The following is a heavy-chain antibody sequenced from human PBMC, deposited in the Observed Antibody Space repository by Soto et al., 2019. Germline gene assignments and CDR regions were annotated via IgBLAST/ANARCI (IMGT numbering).Heavy chain of an antibody. V-gene: IGHV4-30-4*01. J-gene: IGHJ4*02. CDR3: ARSDYYASSGHRGPFDY. D-gene: IGHD3-22*01. CDR1: GGSISSGDYY. Sequence: SETLSLTCTVSGGSISSGDYYWSWIRQPPGKGLEWIGYIYYSGSTYYNPSLKSRVTISVDTSKNQFSLKLSSVTAADTAVYYCARSDYYASSGHRGPFDYWGQGTLVTVSS. CDR2: IYYSGST.